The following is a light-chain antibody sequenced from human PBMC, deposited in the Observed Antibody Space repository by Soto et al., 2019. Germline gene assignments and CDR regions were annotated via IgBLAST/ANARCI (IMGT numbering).Light chain of an antibody. V-gene: IGLV3-21*02. CDR1: NIGSKS. CDR3: QVWDSSSDHYV. J-gene: IGLJ1*01. CDR2: GDS. Sequence: YELTQPPSVSVAPGQTARMTCGGNNIGSKSVHWCQQKPGQAPVLVVYGDSDRPSGIPERFSGSNSGNTATLTISRVEAGDEADYYCQVWDSSSDHYVFGTGTKV.